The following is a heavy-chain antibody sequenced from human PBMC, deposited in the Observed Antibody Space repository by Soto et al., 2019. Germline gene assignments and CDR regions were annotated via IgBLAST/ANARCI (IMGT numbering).Heavy chain of an antibody. D-gene: IGHD3-22*01. Sequence: PGESLKISCKGSGYSFAGYWITWVRQKPGKGLEWMGRIDPSDSQTYYSPSFLGHVTISVTKSITTVFLQWSSLRASDTAMYHCARQIYDSDTGPNFQYYFDSWGQGTPVTVSS. CDR1: GYSFAGYW. CDR2: IDPSDSQT. V-gene: IGHV5-10-1*01. J-gene: IGHJ4*02. CDR3: ARQIYDSDTGPNFQYYFDS.